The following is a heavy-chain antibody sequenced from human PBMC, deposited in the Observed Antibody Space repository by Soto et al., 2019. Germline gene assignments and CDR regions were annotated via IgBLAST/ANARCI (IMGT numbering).Heavy chain of an antibody. V-gene: IGHV4-61*01. CDR3: ARGDGYSYGYFDS. CDR1: GGSVSSGSYY. CDR2: IYYSGST. J-gene: IGHJ4*02. D-gene: IGHD5-18*01. Sequence: TSETLSLTCTVSGGSVSSGSYYWSWIRQHPGKGLEWIGYIYYSGSTNYNPSLKSRVTISVDTSKNQFSLKLSSVTAADTAVYYCARGDGYSYGYFDSWGQGTLVTVSS.